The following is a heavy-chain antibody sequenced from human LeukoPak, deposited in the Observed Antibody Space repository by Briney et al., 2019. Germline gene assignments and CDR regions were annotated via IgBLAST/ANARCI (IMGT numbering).Heavy chain of an antibody. Sequence: GASVKVSCKASGCTFTSYGISWVRQAPGQGLEWMGWISAYNGNTNYAQKLQGRVTMTTDTSTSTAYMELRSLRSDDTAVYYCARVRLVGAINWFDPWGQGTLVTVSS. J-gene: IGHJ5*02. V-gene: IGHV1-18*01. CDR2: ISAYNGNT. CDR3: ARVRLVGAINWFDP. CDR1: GCTFTSYG. D-gene: IGHD1-26*01.